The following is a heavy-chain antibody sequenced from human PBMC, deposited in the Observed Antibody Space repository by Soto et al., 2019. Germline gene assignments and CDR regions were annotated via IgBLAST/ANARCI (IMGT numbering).Heavy chain of an antibody. CDR1: GFTFGIYS. J-gene: IGHJ5*02. CDR2: INGSSSTM. D-gene: IGHD2-15*01. Sequence: EVQLVESGGGLVQRGGSLRLSCAASGFTFGIYSMNWVRQAPGKGLEWISYINGSSSTMYYADSVKGRFIISRDNADISSYLETHSLRDADTAVYYCARGDRFRWRGDRCFSDGLFLSWGQGAPVTVSS. V-gene: IGHV3-48*02. CDR3: ARGDRFRWRGDRCFSDGLFLS.